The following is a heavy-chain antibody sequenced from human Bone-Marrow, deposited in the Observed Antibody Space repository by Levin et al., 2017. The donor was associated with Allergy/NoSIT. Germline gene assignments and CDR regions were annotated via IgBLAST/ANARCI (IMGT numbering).Heavy chain of an antibody. Sequence: SVKVSCKASGGTFSSYGISWVRQAPGQGLEWMGGIIPIYDTTNYARKFQGRVTITADESTTTAYMELSSLRSEDTAVYYCAKVRDYYGSENPANYWGQGTLITVSS. J-gene: IGHJ4*02. CDR3: AKVRDYYGSENPANY. CDR1: GGTFSSYG. V-gene: IGHV1-69*13. CDR2: IIPIYDTT. D-gene: IGHD3-10*01.